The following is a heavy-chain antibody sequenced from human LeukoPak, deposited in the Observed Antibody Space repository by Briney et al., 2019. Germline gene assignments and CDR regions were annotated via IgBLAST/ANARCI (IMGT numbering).Heavy chain of an antibody. D-gene: IGHD3-22*01. CDR1: GYTFTSYG. J-gene: IGHJ4*02. CDR3: AKDHEQWLLLTPRPVDY. V-gene: IGHV1-2*02. CDR2: INPNSGGT. Sequence: ASVKVSCKASGYTFTSYGISWVRQAPGQGLEWMGWINPNSGGTNYAQKFQGRVTMTRDTSISTAYMELSRLRSDDTAVYYCAKDHEQWLLLTPRPVDYWGQGTLVTVSS.